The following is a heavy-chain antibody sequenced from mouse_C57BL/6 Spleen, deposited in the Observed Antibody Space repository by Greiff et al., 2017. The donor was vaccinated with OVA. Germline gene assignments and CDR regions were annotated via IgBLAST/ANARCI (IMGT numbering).Heavy chain of an antibody. CDR3: TREGSSSYSAMGY. CDR2: IDPETGGT. D-gene: IGHD1-1*01. Sequence: QVQLQQSGAELVRPGASVTLSCKASGYTFTDYEMHWVKQTPVHGLEWIGAIDPETGGTAYNQKFKGKAILTADKSSSTAYMELRSLTSEDSAVYYCTREGSSSYSAMGYWGQRTSVTVSS. J-gene: IGHJ4*01. V-gene: IGHV1-15*01. CDR1: GYTFTDYE.